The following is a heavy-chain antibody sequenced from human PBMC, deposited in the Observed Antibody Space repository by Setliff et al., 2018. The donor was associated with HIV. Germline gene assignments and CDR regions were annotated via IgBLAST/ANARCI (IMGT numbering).Heavy chain of an antibody. Sequence: ASVKVSCKTSGYTFSNYGLNWVRQAPGQGLEWMGWINPNTGNPTYAQGFTGRFVFSLDTSVSTAYLQISSLKAEDTAVYYCARGTRYNFWNIYYIPHEDFDYWGQGTLVTVSS. J-gene: IGHJ4*02. CDR2: INPNTGNP. V-gene: IGHV7-4-1*02. D-gene: IGHD3-3*01. CDR1: GYTFSNYG. CDR3: ARGTRYNFWNIYYIPHEDFDY.